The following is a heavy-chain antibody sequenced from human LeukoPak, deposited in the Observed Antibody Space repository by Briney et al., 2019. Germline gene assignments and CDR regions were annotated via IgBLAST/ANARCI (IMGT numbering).Heavy chain of an antibody. CDR1: GFTFSSNS. Sequence: GGSLRLSCAAFGFTFSSNSMNWVRQAPGKGLEWVSYISGSGSTISYADSVKGRFTISRDNAKNSLYLQMDSLRDENTAVYYCASRQVGATTNYFGYWGQGTLVTVSS. D-gene: IGHD1-26*01. CDR3: ASRQVGATTNYFGY. CDR2: ISGSGSTI. J-gene: IGHJ4*02. V-gene: IGHV3-48*02.